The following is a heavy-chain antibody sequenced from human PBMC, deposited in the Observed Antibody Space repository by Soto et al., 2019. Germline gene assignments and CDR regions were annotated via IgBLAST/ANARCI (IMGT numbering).Heavy chain of an antibody. D-gene: IGHD7-27*01. J-gene: IGHJ6*01. CDR3: ATCQLGEYYYAMDM. V-gene: IGHV4-4*02. Sequence: SETLSLTCGVSGDSITTYKWWTWVRQTPGRGLEWIGEIYDSGNTRYNPSLKSRVTISKDTSKNQLSLKLNSVTVADTAVYYCATCQLGEYYYAMDMWGQGTTVTVSS. CDR2: IYDSGNT. CDR1: GDSITTYKW.